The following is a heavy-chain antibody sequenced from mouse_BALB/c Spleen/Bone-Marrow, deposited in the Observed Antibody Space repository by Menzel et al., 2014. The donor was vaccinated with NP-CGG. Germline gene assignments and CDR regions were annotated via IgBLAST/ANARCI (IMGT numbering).Heavy chain of an antibody. CDR2: INPYNGAT. Sequence: LQQSGASVKISCKASGYSFTAYYIHWVKQSHVKSLEWIGRINPYNGATSYNQNFKDKASLTVDKSSSTAYMELHSLTSEDSAVYYCARKGNYGWFAYWGQGTLVTVSA. J-gene: IGHJ3*01. V-gene: IGHV1-26*01. CDR3: ARKGNYGWFAY. CDR1: GYSFTAYY. D-gene: IGHD2-1*01.